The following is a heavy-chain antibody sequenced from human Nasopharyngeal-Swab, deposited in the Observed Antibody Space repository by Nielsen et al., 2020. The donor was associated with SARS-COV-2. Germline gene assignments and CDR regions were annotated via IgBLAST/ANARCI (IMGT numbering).Heavy chain of an antibody. CDR3: AKDTVIAVAGNFDY. V-gene: IGHV3-11*05. D-gene: IGHD6-19*01. CDR1: GFTFSDYY. CDR2: ISSSSSYT. Sequence: GESLKISCAASGFTFSDYYMSWIRQAPGKGLEWVSYISSSSSYTNYADSVKGRFTISRDNAKNSLYLQMNSLRAEDTAVYYCAKDTVIAVAGNFDYWGQGTLVTVSS. J-gene: IGHJ4*02.